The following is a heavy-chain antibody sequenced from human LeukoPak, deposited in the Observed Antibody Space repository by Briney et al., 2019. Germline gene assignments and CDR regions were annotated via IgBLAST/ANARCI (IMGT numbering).Heavy chain of an antibody. J-gene: IGHJ2*01. D-gene: IGHD3-9*01. Sequence: GGSLRLSCAASGFTFSSYSMNWVRQAPGKGLEWVSSTSSSSSYIYYADSVKGRFTISRDNAKNSLYLQMNSLRAEDTAVYYCARDFDDILTGYYPYWYFDLWGRGTLVTVSS. CDR2: TSSSSSYI. V-gene: IGHV3-21*01. CDR1: GFTFSSYS. CDR3: ARDFDDILTGYYPYWYFDL.